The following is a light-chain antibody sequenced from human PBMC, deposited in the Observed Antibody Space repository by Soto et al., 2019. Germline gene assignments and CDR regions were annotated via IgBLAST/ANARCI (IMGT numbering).Light chain of an antibody. V-gene: IGKV3-20*01. CDR1: QSVSSSY. CDR3: QQYGSSRT. Sequence: EIVLTQSPGTLSLSPGERATLSCRASQSVSSSYLAWYQQKPGQAPRLLIYGASRRATGIPDRFRGSGSGKDFTITISRLEAEAFAVYYCQQYGSSRTFGQGKKVEIK. J-gene: IGKJ1*01. CDR2: GAS.